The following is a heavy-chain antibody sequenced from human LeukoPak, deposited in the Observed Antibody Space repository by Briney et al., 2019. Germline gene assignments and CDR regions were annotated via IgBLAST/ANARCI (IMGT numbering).Heavy chain of an antibody. Sequence: PGESLKISCKGSGYSFTSYWIGWVRQMPGKGLEWMGIIYPGDSDTRYSPSFQGQVSISADKSISTAYLQWSSLKASDTAMYYCARPVYYDSSGYFFGFDPWGQGTLVTVSS. J-gene: IGHJ5*02. V-gene: IGHV5-51*01. CDR1: GYSFTSYW. D-gene: IGHD3-22*01. CDR3: ARPVYYDSSGYFFGFDP. CDR2: IYPGDSDT.